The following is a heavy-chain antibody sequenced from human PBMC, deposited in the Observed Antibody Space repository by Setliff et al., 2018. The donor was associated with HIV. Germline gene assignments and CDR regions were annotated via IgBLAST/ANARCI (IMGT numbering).Heavy chain of an antibody. J-gene: IGHJ4*02. CDR1: GGSIASGDYY. V-gene: IGHV4-30-4*08. CDR3: ARYYYGSQTMLDY. CDR2: IHYSGFT. Sequence: PSETLSLTCTVSGGSIASGDYYWNWIRQPPGKGLEWIGYIHYSGFTYYKPSLKSRVTISVDTSKNQSSLKLSSVTAADTAVYYCARYYYGSQTMLDYWGQGTLVTVSS. D-gene: IGHD3-10*01.